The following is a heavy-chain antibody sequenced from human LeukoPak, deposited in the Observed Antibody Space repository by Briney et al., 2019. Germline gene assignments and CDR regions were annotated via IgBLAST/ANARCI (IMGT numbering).Heavy chain of an antibody. D-gene: IGHD5-24*01. J-gene: IGHJ4*02. CDR2: IYTSGST. CDR3: ARENGYRRESDY. CDR1: GGSISSGSYY. Sequence: SETLSLTCTVSGGSISSGSYYWSWIRQPAGKGLEWIGRIYTSGSTNYNPSLKSRVTISVDKSKNQFSLELSSVTAADTAVYYCARENGYRRESDYWGQGTLVTVSS. V-gene: IGHV4-61*02.